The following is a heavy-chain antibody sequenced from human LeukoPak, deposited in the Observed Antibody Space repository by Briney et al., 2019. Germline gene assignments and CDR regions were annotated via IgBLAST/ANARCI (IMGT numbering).Heavy chain of an antibody. CDR1: GYTFTSYG. CDR3: ARVEGGIAARPLDI. Sequence: ASVKASCKASGYTFTSYGISWVRQAPGQGLEWMGWISAYNGNTNYAQKLQGRVTMTTDTSTSTAYMELRSLRSDDTAVYYCARVEGGIAARPLDIWGQGTMVTVSS. J-gene: IGHJ3*02. CDR2: ISAYNGNT. D-gene: IGHD6-6*01. V-gene: IGHV1-18*01.